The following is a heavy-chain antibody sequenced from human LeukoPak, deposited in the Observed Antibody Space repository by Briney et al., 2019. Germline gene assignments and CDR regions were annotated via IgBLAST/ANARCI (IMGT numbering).Heavy chain of an antibody. Sequence: SETLSLTCTVSGGSISSYYWSWIRQPAGKGLEWIGRIYTSGSTNYNPSLKSRVTMSVDTSKNQFSLKLSSVTAADTAVYYCARLASGWEPYYYYYMDVWGKGTTVTVSS. V-gene: IGHV4-4*07. CDR2: IYTSGST. D-gene: IGHD6-19*01. J-gene: IGHJ6*03. CDR3: ARLASGWEPYYYYYMDV. CDR1: GGSISSYY.